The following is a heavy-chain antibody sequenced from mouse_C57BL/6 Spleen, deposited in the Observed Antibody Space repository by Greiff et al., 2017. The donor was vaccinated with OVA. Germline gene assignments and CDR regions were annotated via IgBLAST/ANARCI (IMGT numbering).Heavy chain of an antibody. CDR3: ARSAPYYYGSSYVFDY. D-gene: IGHD1-1*01. Sequence: VKLQESGPELVKPGASVKISCKASGYTFTDYYINWVKQRPGQGLEWIGWIFPGSGSTYYNEKFKGKATLTVDKSSSTAYMLLSSLTSEDSAVYFCARSAPYYYGSSYVFDYWGQGTTLTVSS. V-gene: IGHV1-75*01. J-gene: IGHJ2*01. CDR2: IFPGSGST. CDR1: GYTFTDYY.